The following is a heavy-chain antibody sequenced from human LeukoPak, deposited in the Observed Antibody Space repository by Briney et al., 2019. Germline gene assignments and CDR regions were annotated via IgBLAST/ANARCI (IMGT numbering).Heavy chain of an antibody. CDR1: GFTVSSNY. CDR2: IYSGGST. D-gene: IGHD2-2*01. CDR3: ASSASLVCLDY. V-gene: IGHV3-53*01. J-gene: IGHJ4*02. Sequence: PWGSLTLSCAVSGFTVSSNYMSWVRQAPGKGLEWVSVIYSGGSTYYANSVKGRFAISRDNSKNMLFLQVNSLRAEDTAVYFCASSASLVCLDYWGQGTLVTVSS.